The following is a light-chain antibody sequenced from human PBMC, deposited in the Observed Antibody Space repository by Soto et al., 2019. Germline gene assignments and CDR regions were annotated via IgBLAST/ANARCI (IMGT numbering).Light chain of an antibody. CDR2: AAS. CDR1: QSVTTW. V-gene: IGKV1-5*01. J-gene: IGKJ1*01. Sequence: DIQMTQSPSTLSASVGDRVAITCRASQSVTTWLAWYQQKPGTAPRLLIHAASSLNTGVPSRFSGSGAGTEFTLTISSLQPADFATYYCQQFYSYPWTFGRGTKVDIK. CDR3: QQFYSYPWT.